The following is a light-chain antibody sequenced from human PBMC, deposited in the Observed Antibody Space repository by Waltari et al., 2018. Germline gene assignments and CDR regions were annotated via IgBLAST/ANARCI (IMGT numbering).Light chain of an antibody. J-gene: IGLJ2*01. CDR2: SNN. CDR1: SSNIGSNT. V-gene: IGLV1-44*01. CDR3: AAWDDSLNCPV. Sequence: QSVLTQPPSASGTPGQRVTISCSGSSSNIGSNTVNWYQQLPGTAPKLLIYSNNQRPSGVPYRFSGSKSGPSASLAISGPQSEDEADYYCAAWDDSLNCPVFGGGTKLTVL.